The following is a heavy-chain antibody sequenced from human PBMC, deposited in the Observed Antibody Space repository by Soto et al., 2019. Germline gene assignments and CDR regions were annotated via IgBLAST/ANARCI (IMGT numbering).Heavy chain of an antibody. D-gene: IGHD2-2*01. V-gene: IGHV3-74*01. CDR2: INSDGSST. Sequence: KGLVWVSRINSDGSSTSYADSVKGRFTISRDNAKNTLYLQMNSLRAEDTAVYFFQAEAGIRAVASVSAFLLNRSSDL. CDR3: QAEAGIRAVASVSAFLLNRSSDL. J-gene: IGHJ2*01.